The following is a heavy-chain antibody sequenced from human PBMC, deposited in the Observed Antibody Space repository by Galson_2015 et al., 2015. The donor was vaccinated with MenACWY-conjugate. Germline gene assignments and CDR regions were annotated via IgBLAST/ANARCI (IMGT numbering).Heavy chain of an antibody. CDR1: RGSISSSSFY. CDR2: VSYSGTT. Sequence: SETLSLTCSVSRGSISSSSFYWGWLRQPPGKGLEWIGSVSYSGTTYYNPSLKSRVTISVDTSKNQFSLKLSSVTAADTAVYYCAGRSWQDRVAGDYWGQGTLVTVSS. J-gene: IGHJ4*02. CDR3: AGRSWQDRVAGDY. V-gene: IGHV4-39*07. D-gene: IGHD1-26*01.